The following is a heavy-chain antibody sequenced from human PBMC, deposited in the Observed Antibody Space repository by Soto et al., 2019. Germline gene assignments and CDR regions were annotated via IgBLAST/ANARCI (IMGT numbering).Heavy chain of an antibody. CDR2: INLRGGTT. CDR1: GYNFNQYY. V-gene: IGHV1-46*02. J-gene: IGHJ4*02. CDR3: DRGPDVSDVTRWDY. D-gene: IGHD2-21*02. Sequence: QVQWVQSGAEVRKPGASVRLSCETSGYNFNQYYIHWVRQAPGQGLEGMGGINLRGGTTEYAHKFRGRVTVTGNTSTSTAYMQLSSLSSEDTAVYFCDRGPDVSDVTRWDYWGQGTLVTVSS.